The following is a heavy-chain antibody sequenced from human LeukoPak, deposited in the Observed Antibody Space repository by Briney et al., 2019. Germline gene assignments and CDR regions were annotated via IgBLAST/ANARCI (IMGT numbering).Heavy chain of an antibody. J-gene: IGHJ5*02. CDR1: GGSISSYY. V-gene: IGHV4-59*01. Sequence: SETLSLTCTVSGGSISSYYSSWIRQPPGKGLEWIGYIYYSGSTNYNPSLKSRVTISVDTSKNQFSLKLSSVTAADTAVYYCARALRGGWFDPWGQGTLVTVSS. D-gene: IGHD3-10*01. CDR2: IYYSGST. CDR3: ARALRGGWFDP.